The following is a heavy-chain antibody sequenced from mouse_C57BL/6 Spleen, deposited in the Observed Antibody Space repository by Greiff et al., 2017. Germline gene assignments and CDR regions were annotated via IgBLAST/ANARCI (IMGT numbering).Heavy chain of an antibody. CDR1: GYTFTDYE. D-gene: IGHD1-1*01. CDR2: IDPETGGT. CDR3: TRGLLRNY. Sequence: VQLQQSGAGLVRPGASVTLSCKASGYTFTDYEMHWVKQTPVHGLEWIGAIDPETGGTAYNQKFKGKAILTADKSSSTAYIALRSLTSEDSAVYYCTRGLLRNYWGQGTTLTVSS. J-gene: IGHJ2*01. V-gene: IGHV1-15*01.